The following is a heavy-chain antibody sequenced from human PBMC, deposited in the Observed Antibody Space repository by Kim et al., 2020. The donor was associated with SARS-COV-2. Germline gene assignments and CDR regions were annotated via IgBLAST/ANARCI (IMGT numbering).Heavy chain of an antibody. V-gene: IGHV1-3*01. CDR2: IDVANTNT. CDR1: GYTFTSYC. Sequence: ASVKVPCKASGYTFTSYCLHWVRQAPGQSLEWMGWIDVANTNTHYSENFQGRVTISRDTSATTVYIELSSLRSEDTAVYYCARDGRSVDCCFDYWGQGTLVTVSS. CDR3: ARDGRSVDCCFDY. J-gene: IGHJ4*02. D-gene: IGHD2-21*02.